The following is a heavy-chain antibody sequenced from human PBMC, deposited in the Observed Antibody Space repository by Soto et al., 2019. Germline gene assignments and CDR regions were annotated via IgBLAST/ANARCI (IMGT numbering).Heavy chain of an antibody. CDR3: AKGGHIDF. V-gene: IGHV3-11*01. D-gene: IGHD3-16*01. CDR1: KFNFSDYY. J-gene: IGHJ4*02. CDR2: ISSTGTTT. Sequence: GGSLRLSCVASKFNFSDYYMSWVRQAPGKGLEWVSHISSTGTTTFYADSVKGRFTISRDNAKNSLYLQMNSLRAEDTAVYYCAKGGHIDFCGPGTLVTVSS.